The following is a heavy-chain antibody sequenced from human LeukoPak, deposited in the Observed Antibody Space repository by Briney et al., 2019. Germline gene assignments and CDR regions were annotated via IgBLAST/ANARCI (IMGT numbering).Heavy chain of an antibody. CDR1: GGSISSYY. J-gene: IGHJ4*02. CDR2: MYYSGST. CDR3: ASRKLGNDY. D-gene: IGHD7-27*01. Sequence: SETLSLTCTVSGGSISSYYWSWIRQPPGKGLEWIGYMYYSGSTNYNPSLKSRVTISADTSKNQFSLKLSSVTAADTAVYYCASRKLGNDYWGQGTLVTVSS. V-gene: IGHV4-59*01.